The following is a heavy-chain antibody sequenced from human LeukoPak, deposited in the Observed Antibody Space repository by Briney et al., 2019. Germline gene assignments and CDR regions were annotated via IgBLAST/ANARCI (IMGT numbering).Heavy chain of an antibody. CDR3: ARAAYYRSARDACDI. D-gene: IGHD3-10*01. CDR1: GGSISSGGFS. CDR2: IFHSGST. V-gene: IGHV4-30-2*01. J-gene: IGHJ3*02. Sequence: PSETLSLTCAVSGGSISSGGFSWNWIRQPPGKGLEWLGYIFHSGSTYYNPSLRRRATMSVDRSKSQFPLMLSSVTAADTAVYYCARAAYYRSARDACDIWGQGTMVTVSS.